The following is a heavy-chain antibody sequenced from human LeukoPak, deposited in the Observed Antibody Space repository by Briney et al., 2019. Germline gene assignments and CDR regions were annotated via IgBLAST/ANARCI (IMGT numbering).Heavy chain of an antibody. V-gene: IGHV4-34*01. D-gene: IGHD2-8*01. Sequence: SETLSLTCAAYGGSFSGYYWSWIRQPPGKGLEWIGEINHSGSTNYNPSLKSRVTISVDTSKNQFSLKLSSVTAADTAVYYCARLRYCTNGVCPWGQGTLVTVSS. CDR2: INHSGST. J-gene: IGHJ5*02. CDR3: ARLRYCTNGVCP. CDR1: GGSFSGYY.